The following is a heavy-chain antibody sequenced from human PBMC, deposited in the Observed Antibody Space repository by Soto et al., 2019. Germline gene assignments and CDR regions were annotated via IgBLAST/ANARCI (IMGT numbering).Heavy chain of an antibody. D-gene: IGHD3-3*01. CDR1: GGSFSGYY. J-gene: IGHJ4*02. CDR2: INHSGST. Sequence: QVQLQQWGAGLLKPSETLSLTCAVYGGSFSGYYWSWIRQPPGKGLEWIGEINHSGSTNYNPSLKSRVTISVDTSKNQFSLKLSSVTAADTAVYYCARGPFYDFWSGYASHFGYWGQGTLVTVSS. CDR3: ARGPFYDFWSGYASHFGY. V-gene: IGHV4-34*01.